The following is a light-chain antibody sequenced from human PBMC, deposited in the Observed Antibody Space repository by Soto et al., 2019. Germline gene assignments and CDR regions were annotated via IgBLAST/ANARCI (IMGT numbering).Light chain of an antibody. CDR2: LAS. CDR1: RGLVYSDGNTY. V-gene: IGKV2-30*01. J-gene: IGKJ1*01. Sequence: DVVITHSPLSRPFTLGQPSSISCRSGRGLVYSDGNTYLNWFQQRPGQPPRRLIYLASNRASGVPDRFSGSGSGTDFTLKISRVEAEDVGVYYCMQALQTPWTFGQGTKVDIK. CDR3: MQALQTPWT.